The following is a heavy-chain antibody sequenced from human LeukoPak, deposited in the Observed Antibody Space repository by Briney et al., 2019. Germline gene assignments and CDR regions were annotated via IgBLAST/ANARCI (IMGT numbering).Heavy chain of an antibody. V-gene: IGHV4-59*01. CDR3: ARLLSSGRSDY. CDR1: GGSLNTYY. Sequence: SETLSLTCTVSGGSLNTYYWSWIRQPPGKGLEWLGYIYSDGSTNYNPSLKSRLTISVDTSKNQFSLKLSSVIAADTAVYYCARLLSSGRSDYWGQGTLVTVAS. J-gene: IGHJ4*02. CDR2: IYSDGST. D-gene: IGHD3-22*01.